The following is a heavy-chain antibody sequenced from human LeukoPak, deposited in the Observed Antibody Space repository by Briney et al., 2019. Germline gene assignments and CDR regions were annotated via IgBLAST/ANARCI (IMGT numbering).Heavy chain of an antibody. Sequence: PSETLSLTCAVYGGSFSGYYWSWIRQPPGKGLEWIGEINHSGSTNYNPSLKSRVTISVDTSKNQFSLKLSSVTAADTAVYYCARHVRAAAXYXXYYMDVWGKGTTVTVSS. CDR1: GGSFSGYY. D-gene: IGHD6-13*01. V-gene: IGHV4-34*01. J-gene: IGHJ6*03. CDR3: ARHVRAAAXYXXYYMDV. CDR2: INHSGST.